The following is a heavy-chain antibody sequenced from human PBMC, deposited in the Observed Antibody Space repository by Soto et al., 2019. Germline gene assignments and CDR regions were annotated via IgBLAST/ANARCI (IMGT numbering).Heavy chain of an antibody. D-gene: IGHD3-22*01. Sequence: EVQLVESGGGLVQPGRSLRLSCAASGFTFDDYAMHWVRQAPGKGLECVSGIGWNSGSIGYADSVKVRFTLSRDNAKNSRYLQMDSLRAEDTGWYYCAKYGAAWDRSGKGADSWGQGALITVSS. CDR2: IGWNSGSI. CDR3: AKYGAAWDRSGKGADS. CDR1: GFTFDDYA. V-gene: IGHV3-9*01. J-gene: IGHJ4*02.